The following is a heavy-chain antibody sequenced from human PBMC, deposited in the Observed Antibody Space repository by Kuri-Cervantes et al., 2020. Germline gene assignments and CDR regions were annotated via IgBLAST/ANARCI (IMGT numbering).Heavy chain of an antibody. CDR1: GYTFTSYD. V-gene: IGHV1-8*01. Sequence: ASVKVSCKASGYTFTSYDINWVRQATGQGLEWMGWMNPNSGNTGYAQKFQGRVTMTRNTSISTAYMELSSLRSEDTAVYYCAREHSTYYYDSSGYYYYWFDPWGHGTQV. D-gene: IGHD3-22*01. J-gene: IGHJ5*02. CDR3: AREHSTYYYDSSGYYYYWFDP. CDR2: MNPNSGNT.